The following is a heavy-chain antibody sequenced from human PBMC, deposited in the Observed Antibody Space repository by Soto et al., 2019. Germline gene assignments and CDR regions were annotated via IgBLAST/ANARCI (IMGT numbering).Heavy chain of an antibody. CDR2: ISSSSSTI. Sequence: GGSLRLSCAASGFTFSSYSMNWVRQAPGKGLEWVSYISSSSSTIYYADSVKGRFTISRDNSKNTLYLQMNSLRAEDTAVYYCAKEAEPDLKCGGDCYTIDYWGQGTLVTVSS. V-gene: IGHV3-48*01. CDR3: AKEAEPDLKCGGDCYTIDY. D-gene: IGHD2-21*02. CDR1: GFTFSSYS. J-gene: IGHJ4*02.